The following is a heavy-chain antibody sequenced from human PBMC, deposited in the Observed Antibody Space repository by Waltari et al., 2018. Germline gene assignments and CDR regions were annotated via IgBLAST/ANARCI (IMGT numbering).Heavy chain of an antibody. CDR2: IYYSGST. CDR3: VRFYSVTYAFDP. CDR1: GGSISSHY. J-gene: IGHJ5*02. V-gene: IGHV4-59*11. Sequence: QVQLQESGPGLVKPSETLSLTCTVSGGSISSHYWSWIRQPPGKGLEWIGYIYYSGSTNYNPSLKSRVTISVDTSKNQFSLKLSSVTAADTAVYYCVRFYSVTYAFDPWGQGTLVTVSS. D-gene: IGHD4-17*01.